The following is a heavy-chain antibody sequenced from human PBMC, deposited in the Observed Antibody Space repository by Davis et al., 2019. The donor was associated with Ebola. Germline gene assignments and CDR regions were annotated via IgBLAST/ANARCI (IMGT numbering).Heavy chain of an antibody. CDR1: GGSISSSSYY. D-gene: IGHD5-18*01. Sequence: MPSETLSLTCTVSGGSISSSSYYWGWIRQPPGKGLEWIGSIYYSGSTYYNPSLKSRVTISVDTSKNQFSLKLSSVTAADTAVYYCATTWIQLWSFDYWGQGTLVTVSS. CDR3: ATTWIQLWSFDY. CDR2: IYYSGST. J-gene: IGHJ4*02. V-gene: IGHV4-39*01.